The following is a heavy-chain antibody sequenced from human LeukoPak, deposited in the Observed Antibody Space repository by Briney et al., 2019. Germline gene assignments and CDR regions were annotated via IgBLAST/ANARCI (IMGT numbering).Heavy chain of an antibody. Sequence: GGPLRLSCAGSGFIFKNYVMTWVRQAPGKGLDWVSSLSATGDITYYADSVKGRFTVSRDNSNGTVFLQMNSLRAEDTAVYYCAKDSHPLSSSSWFFESGGQGWLATVSS. CDR3: AKDSHPLSSSSWFFES. CDR1: GFIFKNYV. CDR2: LSATGDIT. D-gene: IGHD6-13*01. J-gene: IGHJ4*02. V-gene: IGHV3-23*01.